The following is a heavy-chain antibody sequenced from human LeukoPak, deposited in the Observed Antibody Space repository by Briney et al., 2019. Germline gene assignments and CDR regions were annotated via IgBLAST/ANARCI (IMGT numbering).Heavy chain of an antibody. D-gene: IGHD2-15*01. CDR2: IDGDGSST. J-gene: IGHJ4*02. CDR3: AKGHCSGGACYRFDY. Sequence: GGSLRLSCAASGFTFSSYWMQWVRQAPGKGLVWVSRIDGDGSSTNYADSVKGRFTISRDKSRNTLYLQMNSLRAEDTAVYFCAKGHCSGGACYRFDYWGQGTLVTVSS. CDR1: GFTFSSYW. V-gene: IGHV3-74*01.